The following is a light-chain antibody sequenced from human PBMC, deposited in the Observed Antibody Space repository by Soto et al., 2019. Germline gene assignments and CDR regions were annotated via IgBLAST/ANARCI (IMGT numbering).Light chain of an antibody. CDR1: QNVFTN. CDR2: GAS. V-gene: IGKV3-15*01. CDR3: QQYNRWPPYT. Sequence: ETVMTQSLATLSVSPGERATLSCRASQNVFTNLAWYQQKPGQAPRLLLYGASTRATGVPARFSGNGSGTEFTLTINSLQSEDFAVYYCQQYNRWPPYTFGQGTKVEIK. J-gene: IGKJ2*01.